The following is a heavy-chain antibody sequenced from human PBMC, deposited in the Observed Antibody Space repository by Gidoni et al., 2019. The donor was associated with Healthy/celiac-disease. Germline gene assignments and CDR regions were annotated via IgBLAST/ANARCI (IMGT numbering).Heavy chain of an antibody. J-gene: IGHJ4*02. CDR2: INHSGST. D-gene: IGHD2-15*01. Sequence: QVQLQQWGAGLLKPSETLSLTCAVYGGSFSGYYWSWIRQPPGKGLEWIGEINHSGSTNYNPSLKSRVTISVDTSKNQFSLKLSSVTAANTAVYYCARKRRRSAPDYWGQGTLVTVSS. V-gene: IGHV4-34*01. CDR3: ARKRRRSAPDY. CDR1: GGSFSGYY.